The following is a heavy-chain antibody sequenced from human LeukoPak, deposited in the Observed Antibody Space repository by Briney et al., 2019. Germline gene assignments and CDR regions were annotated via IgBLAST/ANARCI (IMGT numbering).Heavy chain of an antibody. J-gene: IGHJ4*02. V-gene: IGHV1-18*04. CDR3: ARDLRSGSYPPPFDY. CDR1: GYTFTNYG. Sequence: ASVKVSCKASGYTFTNYGISWVRRAPGQGLEWMGWISVYNGNTNYAENLQGRVTVTTDTSTNTAYVELRSLRSDDTAVYYCARDLRSGSYPPPFDYWGQGTLVTVSS. CDR2: ISVYNGNT. D-gene: IGHD6-19*01.